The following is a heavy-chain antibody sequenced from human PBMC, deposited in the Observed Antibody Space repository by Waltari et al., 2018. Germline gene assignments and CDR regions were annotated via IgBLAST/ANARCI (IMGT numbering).Heavy chain of an antibody. Sequence: QVQLVQSGAEVKXPGASVRVSCXASGYTFTAYYIHWVRQAPGQGLEWMGWINPESGGINYAHKSQXRVTXTXDTSXXTAXMELTSLXXXDTAXYFCAKTSDXWAVAPFXXWGRGTLVTVSS. V-gene: IGHV1-2*02. CDR1: GYTFTAYY. J-gene: IGHJ4*02. CDR2: INPESGGI. CDR3: AKTSDXWAVAPFXX. D-gene: IGHD6-19*01.